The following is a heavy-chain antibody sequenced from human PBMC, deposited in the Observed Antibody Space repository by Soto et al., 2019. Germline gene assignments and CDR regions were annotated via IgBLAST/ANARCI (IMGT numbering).Heavy chain of an antibody. J-gene: IGHJ5*02. V-gene: IGHV4-30-2*01. CDR2: IYYTGST. CDR1: GGSLNNGGYS. CDR3: ARVGGSTPMAT. Sequence: SETLSLTCAVSGGSLNNGGYSWGWVRRPPGKGLGYIASIYYTGSTFYNPPLKSRVTISLDRSKNQFSLNLSSVTAADTAVYYCARVGGSTPMATWGQGTLVTVSS. D-gene: IGHD3-16*01.